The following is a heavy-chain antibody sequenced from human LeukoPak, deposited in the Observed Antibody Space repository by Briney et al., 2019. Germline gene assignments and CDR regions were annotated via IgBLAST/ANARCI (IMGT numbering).Heavy chain of an antibody. D-gene: IGHD5-24*01. CDR3: ARGNRWLHIRTGEAKFLGFDY. J-gene: IGHJ4*02. CDR1: GFTFSDYY. CDR2: ISSSGSTI. V-gene: IGHV3-11*01. Sequence: PGGSLRLSCAASGFTFSDYYMSWIRQAPGKGLEWVSYISSSGSTIYYADSVKGRFTISRDNAKNSLYLQMNSLRAEDTAVYYCARGNRWLHIRTGEAKFLGFDYWGQGTLVTVSS.